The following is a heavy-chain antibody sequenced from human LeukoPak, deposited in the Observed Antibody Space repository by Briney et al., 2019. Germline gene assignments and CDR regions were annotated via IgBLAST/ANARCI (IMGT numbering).Heavy chain of an antibody. Sequence: ASVKVSCKASGYTFTTYAMHWVRQAPGQRREWMGWINADNGNTRYSQKFQGRVTFTSDTSASTAYMELSSLRFEDTAVYYCARNSGRDSKDYWGQGTLVTVSS. D-gene: IGHD1-26*01. CDR1: GYTFTTYA. J-gene: IGHJ4*02. CDR3: ARNSGRDSKDY. CDR2: INADNGNT. V-gene: IGHV1-3*01.